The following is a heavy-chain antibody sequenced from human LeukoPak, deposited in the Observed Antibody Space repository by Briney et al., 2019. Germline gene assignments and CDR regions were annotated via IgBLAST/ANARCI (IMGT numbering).Heavy chain of an antibody. V-gene: IGHV4-30-2*01. CDR2: IYHSGST. Sequence: PPETLSLTCAVSGGSLSSGGYSWSWIRQPPGKGLEWIGYIYHSGSTYYNPSLKSQVTISVDRSKNQFSLSLSSVTAADTAVYYCARGGNSWHDYWGQGTLVTVSS. CDR1: GGSLSSGGYS. J-gene: IGHJ4*02. CDR3: ARGGNSWHDY. D-gene: IGHD6-13*01.